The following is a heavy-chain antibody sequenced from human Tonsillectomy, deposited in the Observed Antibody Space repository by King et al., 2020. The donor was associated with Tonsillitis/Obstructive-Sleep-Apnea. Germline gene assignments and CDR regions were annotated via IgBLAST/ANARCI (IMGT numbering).Heavy chain of an antibody. CDR3: ASRGNSHGAEHFQH. D-gene: IGHD5-12*01. J-gene: IGHJ1*01. V-gene: IGHV1-69*01. CDR2: IVPIFDTA. Sequence: VQLVESGPEVKKPGSSVKVSCKLSGGTFSTYGISWVRQAPGQGLEWMGAIVPIFDTAKYTQKFQGRVTITADESASTAYMEVTSLRSEDTAVYYCASRGNSHGAEHFQHWGQGTLVIVSS. CDR1: GGTFSTYG.